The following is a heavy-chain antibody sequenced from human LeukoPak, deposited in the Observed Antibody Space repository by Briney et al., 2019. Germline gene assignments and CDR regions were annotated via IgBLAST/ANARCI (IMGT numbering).Heavy chain of an antibody. CDR2: ISYDGSNK. Sequence: GRSLRLSCAASGFTFSSYAMHWVRQAPGKGLEWVAVISYDGSNKYYADSVKGRFTISRDNAKNSLHLQMNSLRAEDTAVYYCARDQEGLRSDDWGQGTLVTVSA. J-gene: IGHJ4*02. V-gene: IGHV3-30-3*01. CDR1: GFTFSSYA. CDR3: ARDQEGLRSDD. D-gene: IGHD4-17*01.